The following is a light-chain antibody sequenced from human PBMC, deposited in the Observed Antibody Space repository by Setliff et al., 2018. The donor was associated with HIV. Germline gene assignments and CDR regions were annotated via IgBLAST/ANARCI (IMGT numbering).Light chain of an antibody. J-gene: IGLJ1*01. CDR2: EVR. V-gene: IGLV2-14*01. CDR3: SSYAITNTLP. Sequence: LTQPASVSGSPGQSITISCTGTSSDVGGYSYVSWYQQHPGKAPKLIIYEVRNRPSGVSNRYSGSKSGNTASLTISGLQAEDEADYYCSSYAITNTLPFGTGTKVTVL. CDR1: SSDVGGYSY.